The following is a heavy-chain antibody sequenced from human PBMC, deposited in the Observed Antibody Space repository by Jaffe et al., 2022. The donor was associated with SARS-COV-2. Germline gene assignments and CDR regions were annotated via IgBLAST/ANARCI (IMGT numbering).Heavy chain of an antibody. J-gene: IGHJ4*02. CDR2: TSSSSSYI. V-gene: IGHV3-21*01. CDR1: GFTFSSYS. D-gene: IGHD6-6*01. Sequence: EVQLVESGGGLVKPGGSLRLSCAASGFTFSSYSMNWVRQAPGKGLEWVSFTSSSSSYIYYADSVKGRFTISRDNAKNSLYLQMNSLRAEDTAVYYCARDRGSIAAREIDYWGQGTLVTVSS. CDR3: ARDRGSIAAREIDY.